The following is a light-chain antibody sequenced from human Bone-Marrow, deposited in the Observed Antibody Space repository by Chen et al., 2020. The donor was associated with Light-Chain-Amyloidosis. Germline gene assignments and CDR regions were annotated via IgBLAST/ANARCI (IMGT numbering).Light chain of an antibody. V-gene: IGLV2-23*02. CDR1: SSDVGNYNL. J-gene: IGLJ2*01. Sequence: QSALTQPASVSGSPGQSITISCTGTSSDVGNYNLVSWYQQHPGKAPKLIVYEVTKRPSGVSTRFSGSKSGNTASLTISGLQAEDEAHYDCCSYAGLYTLVFGGGTKLSVV. CDR2: EVT. CDR3: CSYAGLYTLV.